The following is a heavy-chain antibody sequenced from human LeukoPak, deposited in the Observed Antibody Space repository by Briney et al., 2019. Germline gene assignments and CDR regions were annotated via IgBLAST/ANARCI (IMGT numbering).Heavy chain of an antibody. CDR3: AKDASWYQLLSYFDY. J-gene: IGHJ4*02. CDR2: ISYDGSNK. V-gene: IGHV3-30*18. Sequence: GRSLRLSCAASGFTFSSYGMHWVRQAPGKGLEWVAVISYDGSNKYYADSVKGRFTISRDNSKSTLYLQMNSLRAEDTAVYYCAKDASWYQLLSYFDYWGQGTLVTVSS. D-gene: IGHD2-2*01. CDR1: GFTFSSYG.